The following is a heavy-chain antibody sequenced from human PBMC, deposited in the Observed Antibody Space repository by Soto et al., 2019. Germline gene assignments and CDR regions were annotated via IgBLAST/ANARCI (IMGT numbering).Heavy chain of an antibody. V-gene: IGHV4-30-4*01. CDR2: IYYSGST. J-gene: IGHJ4*02. D-gene: IGHD6-6*01. Sequence: SETLSLTCTVSGGSVSSGDYFWSWIRQPPGKGLEWIGYIYYSGSTYYNPSLESRVTISVDTSKNQFSLKLSSVTAADTAVYYCARGAYSSSSSYFDYWGQGTLVTVSS. CDR3: ARGAYSSSSSYFDY. CDR1: GGSVSSGDYF.